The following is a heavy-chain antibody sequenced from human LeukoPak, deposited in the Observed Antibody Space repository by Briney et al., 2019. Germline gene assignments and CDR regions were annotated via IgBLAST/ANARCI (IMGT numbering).Heavy chain of an antibody. CDR1: GGSISSSSYY. CDR2: IYYSGST. D-gene: IGHD3-16*01. Sequence: RTSETLSRTCTVSGGSISSSSYYWGWIRQPPGKGLEWIGSIYYSGSTYYNPSLKSRVTICVDTSKNQSSLKLSSVTAADTAVYYCARRLISLRSYYYYYYMDVWGKGTTVTASS. J-gene: IGHJ6*03. V-gene: IGHV4-39*01. CDR3: ARRLISLRSYYYYYYMDV.